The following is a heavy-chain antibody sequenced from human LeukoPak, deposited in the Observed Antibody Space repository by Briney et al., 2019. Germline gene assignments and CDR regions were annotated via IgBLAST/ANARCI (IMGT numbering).Heavy chain of an antibody. CDR2: IKQDGSEK. V-gene: IGHV3-7*01. CDR1: GSTFNSYW. D-gene: IGHD6-6*01. CDR3: ARLIAARTIYDY. J-gene: IGHJ4*02. Sequence: PGGSLRLSCAASGSTFNSYWMSWVRQAPGKGLGWVASIKQDGSEKYYVDSVKGRFTISRDNAKNSLYLQMNSLRAEDTAVYYCARLIAARTIYDYWGQGTLVTVSS.